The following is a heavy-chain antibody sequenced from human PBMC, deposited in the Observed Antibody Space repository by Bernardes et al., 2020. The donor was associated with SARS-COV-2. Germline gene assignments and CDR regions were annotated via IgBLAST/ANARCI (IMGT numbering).Heavy chain of an antibody. CDR3: ARAMDTIKGDY. V-gene: IGHV4-34*01. Sequence: LSLTCAVYGGSFSGYYWSWIRQPPGKGLEWIGEINHRGSTKYNPSLKSRVTISVDTSKNQFSLKLSSVTAADTAVYYCARAMDTIKGDYWGQGTLVTVSS. CDR2: INHRGST. D-gene: IGHD5-12*01. CDR1: GGSFSGYY. J-gene: IGHJ4*02.